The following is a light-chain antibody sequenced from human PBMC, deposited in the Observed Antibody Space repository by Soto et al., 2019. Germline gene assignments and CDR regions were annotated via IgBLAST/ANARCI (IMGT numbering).Light chain of an antibody. J-gene: IGLJ1*01. CDR1: NSDVGAYNY. Sequence: QSALTQPASVSRSPGQSITISCSGSNSDVGAYNYVSWYQQPPGKAPKLILYEVTTRPSGVSLRFSGSKSGNTASLTISGLQTEDEADYYCSSYTITNTYVFGTGTKLTVL. CDR3: SSYTITNTYV. CDR2: EVT. V-gene: IGLV2-14*01.